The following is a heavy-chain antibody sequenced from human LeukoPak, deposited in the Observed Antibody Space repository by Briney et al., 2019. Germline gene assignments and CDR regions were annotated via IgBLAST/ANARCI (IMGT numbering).Heavy chain of an antibody. CDR2: ISGSAGST. J-gene: IGHJ4*02. D-gene: IGHD2-2*01. Sequence: GGSLRLSCAASNFTLRSYAMSWLRQAPGKGLEWVSTISGSAGSTYYADSVKGRFAISRDNSKNTLYLQMNSLRAEDTAVYYCAKHHIVVVPAAIDYWGQGTLVTVSS. CDR3: AKHHIVVVPAAIDY. V-gene: IGHV3-23*01. CDR1: NFTLRSYA.